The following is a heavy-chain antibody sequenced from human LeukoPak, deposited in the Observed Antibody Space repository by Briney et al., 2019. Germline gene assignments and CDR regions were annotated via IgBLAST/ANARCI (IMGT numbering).Heavy chain of an antibody. Sequence: SETQSLTCTVSGGSITNYYWSWIRQPAGKGLEWIARVYYIGNPIYIFNPSLKSRVTLSVDTSKNQFSLKLTSVTAADTAVYYCARQAPGSPFDYWGQGTLVTVSS. CDR2: VYYIGNP. CDR3: ARQAPGSPFDY. D-gene: IGHD6-13*01. CDR1: GGSITNYY. V-gene: IGHV4-4*07. J-gene: IGHJ4*02.